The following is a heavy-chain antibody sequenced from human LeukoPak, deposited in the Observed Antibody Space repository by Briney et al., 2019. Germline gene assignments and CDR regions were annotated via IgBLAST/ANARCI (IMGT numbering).Heavy chain of an antibody. J-gene: IGHJ4*02. V-gene: IGHV4-59*01. D-gene: IGHD1/OR15-1a*01. CDR1: GGSISSYY. CDR3: ARGGHWDMYYFDY. CDR2: IYYSGNT. Sequence: SETLSLTCTVSGGSISSYYWCWIRQPPGKGLEWIGCIYYSGNTNYNPSLKSRVTISVDTSKNQFSLRLSSVTSADTAVYYCARGGHWDMYYFDYWGQGTLVTVSS.